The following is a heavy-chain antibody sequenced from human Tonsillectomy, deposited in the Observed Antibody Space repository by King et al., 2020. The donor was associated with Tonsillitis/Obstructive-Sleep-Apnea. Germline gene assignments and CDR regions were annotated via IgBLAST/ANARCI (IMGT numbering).Heavy chain of an antibody. D-gene: IGHD3-22*01. V-gene: IGHV3-23*04. CDR2: IIDSVGAT. CDR3: AKDPVATVTLFDYYYGSSGYSWSDY. J-gene: IGHJ4*02. CDR1: GITFSSCA. Sequence: VQLVESGGGLVQPGGSLRLSCAASGITFSSCAMSWVRQAPGKGLEYVSAIIDSVGATYYVDSVKGRFTISRDNSKDTLYMQMNSLRAEDEAVYYCAKDPVATVTLFDYYYGSSGYSWSDYWGQGTLVTVSS.